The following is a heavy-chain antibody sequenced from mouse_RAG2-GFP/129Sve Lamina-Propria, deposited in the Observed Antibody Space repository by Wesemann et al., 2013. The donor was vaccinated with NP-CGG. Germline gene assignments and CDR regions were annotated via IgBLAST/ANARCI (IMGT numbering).Heavy chain of an antibody. D-gene: IGHD1-1*01. CDR2: INPNNGGT. Sequence: VQLQQPGAELVKPGASVKISCKASGYTFTDYYMNWVKQSHGKSLEWIGDINPNNGGTSYNQKFKGKATLTVDKSSSTAYMELRSLTSEDSAVYYCARGYGSSLWYFDVWGTGTTVTVSS. CDR1: GYTFTDYY. V-gene: IGHV1-26*01. CDR3: ARGYGSSLWYFDV. J-gene: IGHJ1*03.